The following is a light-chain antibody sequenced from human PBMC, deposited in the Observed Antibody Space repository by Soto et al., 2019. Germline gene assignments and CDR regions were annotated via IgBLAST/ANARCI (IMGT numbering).Light chain of an antibody. CDR1: QSIGPN. Sequence: EVVMVQSPDTLSVSPGERATLSCRASQSIGPNLAWYQQKPGQPPRLLIYAASARPTDIPDRFSGSGSGTEFILSISILQSEDFAVYYCQQYNNRPPHTFGQGTKLELK. CDR3: QQYNNRPPHT. V-gene: IGKV3-15*01. J-gene: IGKJ2*01. CDR2: AAS.